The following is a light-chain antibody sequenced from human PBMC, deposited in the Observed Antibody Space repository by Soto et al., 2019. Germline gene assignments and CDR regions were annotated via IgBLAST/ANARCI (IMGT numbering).Light chain of an antibody. CDR1: QTVSSN. CDR2: GVS. CDR3: QQYNNWRT. V-gene: IGKV3-15*01. Sequence: EIVMTQSPATLSVSPGERATLSCRASQTVSSNLAWYQQKPGQAPRLLIHGVSTRATGIPARFSGGGSGTEFTLTISSLPSEDSAIYYCQQYNNWRTFGQGTKVEIK. J-gene: IGKJ1*01.